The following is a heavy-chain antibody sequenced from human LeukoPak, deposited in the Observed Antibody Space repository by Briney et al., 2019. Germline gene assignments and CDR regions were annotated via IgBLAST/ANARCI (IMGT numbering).Heavy chain of an antibody. V-gene: IGHV3-30*03. D-gene: IGHD4-17*01. CDR1: GFTFSSYG. CDR3: ARDPTTRSNRAQFYSDY. CDR2: ISNDGSKK. J-gene: IGHJ4*02. Sequence: GGSLRLSCAASGFTFSSYGMHWVRQAPGKGLDWVAVISNDGSKKYYADSVKGRFTISRDNSKNTLYLQMNSLRAEDTAVYYCARDPTTRSNRAQFYSDYWGQGTLVIVSS.